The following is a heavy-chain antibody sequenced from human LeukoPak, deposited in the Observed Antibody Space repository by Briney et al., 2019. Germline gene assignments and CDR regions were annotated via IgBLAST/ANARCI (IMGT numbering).Heavy chain of an antibody. V-gene: IGHV4-59*08. D-gene: IGHD6-19*01. Sequence: SETLSLTCTVSGGSISSYYWSWIRQPPGKGLEWIGCIYYSGSTNYNPSLKSRVTISVDTSKNQFSLKLSSVTAADTAVYYYAKIPVSYSSGWSNFDYWGQGTLVTVSS. CDR3: AKIPVSYSSGWSNFDY. CDR2: IYYSGST. J-gene: IGHJ4*02. CDR1: GGSISSYY.